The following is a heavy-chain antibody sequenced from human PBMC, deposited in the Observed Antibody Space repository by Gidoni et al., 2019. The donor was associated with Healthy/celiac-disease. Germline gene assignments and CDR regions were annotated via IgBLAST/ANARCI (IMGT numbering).Heavy chain of an antibody. CDR2: INHSGST. CDR3: ARGRRQLPPDY. V-gene: IGHV4-34*01. D-gene: IGHD6-6*01. CDR1: GGSFSGYY. J-gene: IGHJ4*02. Sequence: QVQLPQWGAGLLKPSETLSLPCAVYGGSFSGYYWSWIRQPPGKGLEWIGEINHSGSTNYNPSLKSRVTISVDTSKNQFSLKLSSVTAADTAVYYCARGRRQLPPDYWGQGTLVTVSS.